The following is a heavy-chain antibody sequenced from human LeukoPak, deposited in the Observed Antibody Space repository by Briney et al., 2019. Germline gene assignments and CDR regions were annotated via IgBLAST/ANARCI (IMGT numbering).Heavy chain of an antibody. CDR2: IYYSGST. V-gene: IGHV4-59*01. J-gene: IGHJ4*02. Sequence: NPSETLSLTCTVSGGSISSYYWSWIRQPPGKGLEWIGYIYYSGSTNYNPSLKSRVTISVDTSKNQFSLKLSSVTAADTAVYYCARAFSYSSSWYYFDYWGQGTLVTVSS. CDR3: ARAFSYSSSWYYFDY. D-gene: IGHD6-13*01. CDR1: GGSISSYY.